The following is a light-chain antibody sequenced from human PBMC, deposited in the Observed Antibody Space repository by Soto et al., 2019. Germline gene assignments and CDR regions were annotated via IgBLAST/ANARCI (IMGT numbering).Light chain of an antibody. V-gene: IGKV3D-15*01. CDR1: QSISIN. Sequence: ETVMTQSPDTLSVSPGERATLSCRASQSISINVAWYQQRPGQTPRLLIYDASTRATGIPARFSGSGSGTEFTLTISSLQSEDFAVYFCQHYNYWPWTFGQGTKV. CDR3: QHYNYWPWT. J-gene: IGKJ1*01. CDR2: DAS.